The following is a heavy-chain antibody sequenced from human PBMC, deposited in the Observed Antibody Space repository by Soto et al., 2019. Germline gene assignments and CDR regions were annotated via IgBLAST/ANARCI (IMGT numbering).Heavy chain of an antibody. Sequence: QVQLVQSGAEVKKPGSSVRVSCRSSGDTFSSYIVNWLRLAPGRGLEWMGRVIPVLTTTDYAQNFRGRVPIIAHRSTNTVYLDLSSLRSDDTAVYYCARRRYCGYDCYHKHYYGMDVWGQGSLVTVAS. CDR3: ARRRYCGYDCYHKHYYGMDV. CDR2: VIPVLTTT. D-gene: IGHD2-21*02. V-gene: IGHV1-69*08. CDR1: GDTFSSYI. J-gene: IGHJ6*02.